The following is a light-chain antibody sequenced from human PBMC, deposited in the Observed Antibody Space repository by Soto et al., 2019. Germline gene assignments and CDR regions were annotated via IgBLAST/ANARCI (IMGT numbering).Light chain of an antibody. J-gene: IGLJ2*01. Sequence: QSALTQPASVSGSPGQSITISCTGTSSDVGGYNYVSWYQQHPGKAPKLMIYDVSNRPSGVSNRFSGSKSGHTASLTISGLQAEDEADYYCSSYTSSSTLAVFGGGTKLTVL. V-gene: IGLV2-14*01. CDR2: DVS. CDR3: SSYTSSSTLAV. CDR1: SSDVGGYNY.